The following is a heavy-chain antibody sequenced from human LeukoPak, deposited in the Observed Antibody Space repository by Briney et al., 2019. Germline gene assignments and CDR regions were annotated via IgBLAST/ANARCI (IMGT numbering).Heavy chain of an antibody. V-gene: IGHV3-30*02. D-gene: IGHD4-11*01. CDR3: ARDTVTTMDFDY. CDR2: IRKDVSDK. CDR1: GFTFSSYG. Sequence: GGSLRLSCAASGFTFSSYGMHWVRQAPGKGLEWVAFIRKDVSDKYYADSVKGRFTISRDNSKNTLYLQMNSLRAEDTAVYYCARDTVTTMDFDYWGQGTLVTVYS. J-gene: IGHJ4*02.